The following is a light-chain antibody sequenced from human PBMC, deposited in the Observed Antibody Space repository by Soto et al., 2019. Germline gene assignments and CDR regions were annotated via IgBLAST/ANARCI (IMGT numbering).Light chain of an antibody. Sequence: QSVLTQSASVSGSPGQSITISCTGTSSDVGSYKFVSWYQQHPVKAPKLMIYEGSKRPSGVSSRFSGSKSGNTASLTISGLQAEDEADYYCCSYAGSSTLVFGGGTKLTVL. V-gene: IGLV2-23*01. J-gene: IGLJ2*01. CDR1: SSDVGSYKF. CDR2: EGS. CDR3: CSYAGSSTLV.